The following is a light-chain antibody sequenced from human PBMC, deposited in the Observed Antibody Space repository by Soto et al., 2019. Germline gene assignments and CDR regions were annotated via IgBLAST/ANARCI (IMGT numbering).Light chain of an antibody. Sequence: EVVLTQSPGSLSLSPGESATLSCRASQSVISSYLAWYQEKPGQAPRLLIYGASSRATGIPGRFRGSGSGTDFTLTISRLDPEDCAVYYCQQFGGSLTWTFGQGTKVEIK. CDR2: GAS. CDR3: QQFGGSLTWT. CDR1: QSVISSY. V-gene: IGKV3-20*01. J-gene: IGKJ1*01.